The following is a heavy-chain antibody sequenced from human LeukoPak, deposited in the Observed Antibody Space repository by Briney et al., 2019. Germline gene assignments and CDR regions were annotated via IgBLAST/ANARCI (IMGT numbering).Heavy chain of an antibody. CDR1: GFTFSSYS. D-gene: IGHD3-10*01. Sequence: GGSLRLSCAASGFTFSSYSMNWVRQAPGKGLEWVSSISSSSSYIYYADSVKGRFTISRDNAKNTLYLQMNSLRAEDTAVYYCAKDIRGNYCGAEAFDCWGRGTLVIVTS. CDR3: AKDIRGNYCGAEAFDC. V-gene: IGHV3-21*01. J-gene: IGHJ4*02. CDR2: ISSSSSYI.